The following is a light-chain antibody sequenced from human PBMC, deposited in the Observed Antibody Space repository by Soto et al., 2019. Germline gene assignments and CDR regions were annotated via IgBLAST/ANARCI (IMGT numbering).Light chain of an antibody. Sequence: EIVLTQSPGTLSLSPWERATLSCRASQRVSSSYLAWYQQKPGQAPRLLIYGASNRATGIPDRFSGSGSGTDFTLTISRLEPEDFAMYFCQQYVSSPQTFGQGTKVDIK. CDR2: GAS. V-gene: IGKV3-20*01. J-gene: IGKJ1*01. CDR1: QRVSSSY. CDR3: QQYVSSPQT.